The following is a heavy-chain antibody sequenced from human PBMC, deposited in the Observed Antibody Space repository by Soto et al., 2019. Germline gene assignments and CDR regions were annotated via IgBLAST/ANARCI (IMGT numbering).Heavy chain of an antibody. CDR3: ARDIEYSSSLGYYYYYMDV. V-gene: IGHV3-7*01. Sequence: EVQLVESGGGLVQPGGSLRLSCAASGFTFSSYWMSWVRQAPGKGLEWVANIKQDGSEEYYVDSVKGRFTISRDNAKNSLYLQMNSLRAEDTAVYYCARDIEYSSSLGYYYYYMDVWGKGTTVTVSS. CDR1: GFTFSSYW. J-gene: IGHJ6*03. D-gene: IGHD6-6*01. CDR2: IKQDGSEE.